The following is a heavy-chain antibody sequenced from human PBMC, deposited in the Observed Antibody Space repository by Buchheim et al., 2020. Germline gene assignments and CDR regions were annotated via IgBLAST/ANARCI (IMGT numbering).Heavy chain of an antibody. CDR1: GGSITSGNW. J-gene: IGHJ5*01. V-gene: IGHV4-4*02. Sequence: QVQLQESGPGLVKPSGTLSLICAVSGGSITSGNWWSWVRQPPGGGLEWIGEIYHSGSTHYNPSLKSRVTISVDKSKNQFFLELTSVTAADTAVYYCVRDWGGSSFDSWGQGTL. CDR2: IYHSGST. CDR3: VRDWGGSSFDS. D-gene: IGHD1-26*01.